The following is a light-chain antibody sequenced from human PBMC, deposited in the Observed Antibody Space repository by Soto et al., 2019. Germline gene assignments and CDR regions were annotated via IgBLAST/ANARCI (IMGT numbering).Light chain of an antibody. J-gene: IGLJ2*01. V-gene: IGLV2-14*01. CDR2: DVT. Sequence: QSALTQPASVSGSPGQSITISCTGTSSDVGGYNYVSWYQQHPAKAPKLMIYDVTNRPSGVSNRFSGSKSGNTASLTISGLQAEDEADYYCSSYTNRRTIVFGGGTKLTVL. CDR1: SSDVGGYNY. CDR3: SSYTNRRTIV.